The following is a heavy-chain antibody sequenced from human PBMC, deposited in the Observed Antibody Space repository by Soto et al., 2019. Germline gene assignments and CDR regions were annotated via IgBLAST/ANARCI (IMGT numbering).Heavy chain of an antibody. Sequence: GGSLRLSCAASGFTFSSYWMHWARQVPGRGLAWVSRSNSDVTNTGYADSVKGRFTISRDNAKSTLYLQMNSLTAEDTAVYYCARGQYFSDSSGYTRCLDYWGQGTLVTVS. CDR1: GFTFSSYW. D-gene: IGHD3-22*01. CDR2: SNSDVTNT. CDR3: ARGQYFSDSSGYTRCLDY. V-gene: IGHV3-74*01. J-gene: IGHJ4*02.